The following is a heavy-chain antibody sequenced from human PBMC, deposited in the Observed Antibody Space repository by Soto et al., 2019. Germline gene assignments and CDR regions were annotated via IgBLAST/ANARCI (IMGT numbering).Heavy chain of an antibody. D-gene: IGHD5-12*01. CDR2: IYSSGST. J-gene: IGHJ6*04. Sequence: QVQLQESGPGLVKPSETLSLTCTVSGGSISSYYWSWIRQPPGQGLEWIGYIYSSGSTNYNPSLKSRVTITVGTSKNQCSLKLSSVTAADTAGYCCARDRVLGVSSGYATYYYFGMDVWGKETTVTVSS. V-gene: IGHV4-59*01. CDR1: GGSISSYY. CDR3: ARDRVLGVSSGYATYYYFGMDV.